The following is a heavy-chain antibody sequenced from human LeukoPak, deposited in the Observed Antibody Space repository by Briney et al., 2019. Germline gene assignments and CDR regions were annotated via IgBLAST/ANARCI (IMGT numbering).Heavy chain of an antibody. CDR3: ARDTGGLPD. CDR1: GGSISSYY. V-gene: IGHV4-59*01. CDR2: IYYSGST. J-gene: IGHJ4*02. D-gene: IGHD2-8*02. Sequence: SETLSLTCSVSGGSISSYYWSRIRQPPGKGLEWIGYIYYSGSTNYNPSLKSRVTISVDTSKNQFSLKLSSVTAADTAVYYCARDTGGLPDWGQGTLVTVSS.